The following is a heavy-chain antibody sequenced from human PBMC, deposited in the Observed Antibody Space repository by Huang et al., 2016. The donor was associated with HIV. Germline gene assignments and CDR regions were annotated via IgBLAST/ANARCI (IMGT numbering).Heavy chain of an antibody. Sequence: QVHLQQWGAGLLKSAETLSLTCAVYGGSLRGYYWSWLRQTPGKGLEWIGEINHLGSHNYNPSLKSRVSISMDGSKKQFSRKLRSISDADTAVYFCARDATKNPRGWFDPWGQGTLVTVSS. V-gene: IGHV4-34*02. D-gene: IGHD3-10*01. CDR3: ARDATKNPRGWFDP. J-gene: IGHJ5*02. CDR1: GGSLRGYY. CDR2: INHLGSH.